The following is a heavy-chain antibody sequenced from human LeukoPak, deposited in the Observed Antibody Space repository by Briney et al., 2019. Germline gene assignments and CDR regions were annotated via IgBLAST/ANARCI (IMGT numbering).Heavy chain of an antibody. CDR1: GYTFTSYG. J-gene: IGHJ5*02. V-gene: IGHV1-18*01. Sequence: GASVKVSCKTSGYTFTSYGISWVRQARGQGLEWMGWISGYNGNTKYAQNLQGRVTMTTETSTSTAYMELRSLRSDDTAVYYCARDSSSWYNYFDPWGQGTLVTVSS. CDR3: ARDSSSWYNYFDP. CDR2: ISGYNGNT. D-gene: IGHD6-13*01.